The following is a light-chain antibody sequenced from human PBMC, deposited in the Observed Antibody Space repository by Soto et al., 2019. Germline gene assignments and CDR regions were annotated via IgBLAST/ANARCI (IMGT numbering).Light chain of an antibody. Sequence: QLVLTQPPSASGSPGQSVTISCTGTSSDVGGYNYVSWYQQHPGKAPKLMIYGVSKRPSGVPDRFSGSKSGNTASLTVSGLQAEDEADYYCSSYAGSNNFVVFGGGTKLTVL. CDR3: SSYAGSNNFVV. V-gene: IGLV2-8*01. CDR2: GVS. J-gene: IGLJ2*01. CDR1: SSDVGGYNY.